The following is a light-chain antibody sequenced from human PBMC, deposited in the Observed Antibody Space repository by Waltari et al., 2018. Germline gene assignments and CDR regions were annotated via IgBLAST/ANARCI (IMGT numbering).Light chain of an antibody. CDR1: SRARGQYNL. CDR3: CSYASGSTFV. J-gene: IGLJ2*01. CDR2: EVT. Sequence: QSALTQPASVSGSPGQSITIPCAGTSRARGQYNLVPWYQQPAGEAPKLMIYEVTKRPSGVSNRFSGSKSGNTASLTISGLQAEDEADYYCCSYASGSTFVFGGGTKLTVL. V-gene: IGLV2-23*02.